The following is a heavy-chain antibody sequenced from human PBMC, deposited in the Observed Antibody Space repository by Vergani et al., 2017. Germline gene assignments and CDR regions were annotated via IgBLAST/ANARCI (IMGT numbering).Heavy chain of an antibody. Sequence: EVQLVESGGGLVQPGGSLRLSCAASGFTVSSNYMSWVRQAPGKGLEWVSVIYSGGSTYYADSVKGRFTISRHNSKNTLYLQMNSLRAEDTAVYYCARDRVDIVDTTTYYYYYYGMDVWGQGTTVTVSS. J-gene: IGHJ6*02. CDR2: IYSGGST. V-gene: IGHV3-53*04. CDR3: ARDRVDIVDTTTYYYYYYGMDV. CDR1: GFTVSSNY. D-gene: IGHD5-12*01.